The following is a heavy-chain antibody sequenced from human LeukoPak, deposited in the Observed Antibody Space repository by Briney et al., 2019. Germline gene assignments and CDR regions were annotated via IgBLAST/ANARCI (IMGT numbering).Heavy chain of an antibody. J-gene: IGHJ4*02. V-gene: IGHV3-23*01. CDR1: GFYFESYA. D-gene: IGHD5-12*01. CDR2: VSGSGAST. Sequence: PGGSLRLSCATSGFYFESYAMSWVRQAQGKGLEWVSGVSGSGASTYYADSVKGRFTISRDNSKNTLYLQMNSLRAEDTAVYYCAKAVGVVAETTDSDYWGQGTLVTVSS. CDR3: AKAVGVVAETTDSDY.